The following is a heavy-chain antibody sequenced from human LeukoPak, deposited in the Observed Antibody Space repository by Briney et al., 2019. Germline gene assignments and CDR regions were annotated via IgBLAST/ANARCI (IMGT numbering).Heavy chain of an antibody. CDR2: IRSKAYGGTT. J-gene: IGHJ4*02. CDR3: TRALSGWTGYSDF. D-gene: IGHD6-19*01. CDR1: GFTFGDYA. V-gene: IGHV3-49*04. Sequence: GGSLRLSCTASGFTFGDYAMSWVRQAPGKGLEWVGFIRSKAYGGTTEYAASVKGRFTISRDDSKSIAYLQMNSLKTGDTAVYYCTRALSGWTGYSDFWGQGTVVTVSS.